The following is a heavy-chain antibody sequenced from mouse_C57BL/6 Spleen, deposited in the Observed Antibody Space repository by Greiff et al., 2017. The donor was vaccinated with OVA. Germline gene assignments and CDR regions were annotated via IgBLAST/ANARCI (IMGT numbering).Heavy chain of an antibody. D-gene: IGHD2-5*01. CDR3: ARFVSKVYAMDD. V-gene: IGHV1-63*01. CDR2: IYPGGGYT. J-gene: IGHJ4*01. CDR1: GYTFTNYW. Sequence: QVQLQQSGPELVKPGASVKISCKASGYTFTNYWIGWAKQRPGHGLEWIGDIYPGGGYTNYNEKFKGKATLTADKSSSTAYMQFNSLTSEDSAIYNCARFVSKVYAMDDWGQGTSVTVST.